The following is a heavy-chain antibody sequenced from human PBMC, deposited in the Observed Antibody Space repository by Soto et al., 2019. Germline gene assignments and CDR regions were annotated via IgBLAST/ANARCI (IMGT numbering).Heavy chain of an antibody. V-gene: IGHV1-69*12. Sequence: QVQLVQSGAEVKKPGSSVKVSCKASGGTFSNYALSWVRQAPGQGLEWMGDIIPIFGTTNNAQKFQGRVTITADEATGTAYMELSGLRSEDTAMYYCATSYGSGYRAFDYWGQGALVTVSS. CDR3: ATSYGSGYRAFDY. D-gene: IGHD3-10*01. CDR2: IIPIFGTT. CDR1: GGTFSNYA. J-gene: IGHJ4*02.